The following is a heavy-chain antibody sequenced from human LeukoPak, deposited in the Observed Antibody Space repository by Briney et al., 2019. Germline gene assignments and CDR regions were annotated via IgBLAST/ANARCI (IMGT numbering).Heavy chain of an antibody. CDR1: GYTLTSYD. J-gene: IGHJ4*02. CDR2: MNPNSGNT. D-gene: IGHD5-18*01. V-gene: IGHV1-8*01. CDR3: ARGRRYYSYGDPRGDY. Sequence: ASVKVSCKASGYTLTSYDINWVRQATGQGLEWMGWMNPNSGNTGYAQKFQGRVTMTRNTSISTAYMELSSLRSEDTAVYYCARGRRYYSYGDPRGDYRGQGTLVTVSS.